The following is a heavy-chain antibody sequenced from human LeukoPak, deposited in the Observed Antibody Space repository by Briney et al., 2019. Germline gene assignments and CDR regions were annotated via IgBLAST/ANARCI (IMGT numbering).Heavy chain of an antibody. V-gene: IGHV1-46*01. J-gene: IGHJ3*02. D-gene: IGHD3-9*01. CDR1: GYTFTSYY. CDR3: ARGDILTGYYHDALDI. Sequence: ASVKVSCKASGYTFTSYYMHWVRQAPGQGLEWMGIINPSGGSTTYAQNFQGRVTMTRDTSTSTVYMELSSLRSEDTAVYFCARGDILTGYYHDALDIWGQGTMVTVSS. CDR2: INPSGGST.